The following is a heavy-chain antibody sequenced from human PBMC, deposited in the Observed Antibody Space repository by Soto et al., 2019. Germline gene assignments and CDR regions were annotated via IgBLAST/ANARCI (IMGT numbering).Heavy chain of an antibody. CDR3: AKARCSTRDCYVPAS. CDR1: GFTFSSYT. D-gene: IGHD2-2*01. Sequence: DVQLLDSGGGLVQPGGSLRLSCAASGFTFSSYTMSWVRQAPGKGLEWISSISASGGRPSYADSVQGRFIISRDNPMNTVYLQMSSLRAEDTAMYYCAKARCSTRDCYVPASWGQGTLVSVSS. J-gene: IGHJ5*02. CDR2: ISASGGRP. V-gene: IGHV3-23*01.